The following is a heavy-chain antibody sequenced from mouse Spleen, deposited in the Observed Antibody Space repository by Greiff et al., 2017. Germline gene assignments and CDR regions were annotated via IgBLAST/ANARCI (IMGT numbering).Heavy chain of an antibody. CDR3: ARLDLRYYYFDY. D-gene: IGHD1-1*01. CDR2: IDPSDSYT. CDR1: GYTFTSYW. Sequence: QVQLQQSGAELVRPGTSVKLSCKASGYTFTSYWMHWVKQRPGQGLEWIGVIDPSDSYTNYNQKFKGKATLTVDTSSSTAYMQLSSLTSEDSAVYYCARLDLRYYYFDYWGQGTTLTVSS. J-gene: IGHJ2*01. V-gene: IGHV1-59*01.